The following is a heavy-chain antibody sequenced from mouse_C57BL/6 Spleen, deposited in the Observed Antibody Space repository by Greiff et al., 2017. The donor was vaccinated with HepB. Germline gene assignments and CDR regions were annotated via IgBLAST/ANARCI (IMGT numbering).Heavy chain of an antibody. V-gene: IGHV5-16*01. Sequence: EVQLVESEGGLVQPGSSMKLSCTASGFTFSDYYMAWVRQVPEKGLEWVANINYDGSSTYYLDSLKSRFIISRDNAKNILYLQMSSLKSEDTATYYCARAYYSNYGWYFDVWGTGTTVTVSS. D-gene: IGHD2-5*01. CDR3: ARAYYSNYGWYFDV. CDR2: INYDGSST. J-gene: IGHJ1*03. CDR1: GFTFSDYY.